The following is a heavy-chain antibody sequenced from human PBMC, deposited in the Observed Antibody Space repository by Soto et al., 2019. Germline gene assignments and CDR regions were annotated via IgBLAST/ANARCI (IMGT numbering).Heavy chain of an antibody. CDR1: GFTFSNYA. V-gene: IGHV3-23*01. Sequence: PGGSLRLSCAASGFTFSNYAMSWVRQAPGKGLEWVSAIGGGGVPTYHADSVKGRFTISRDNSKNTLYLQMNSLRAEDTAVYYCSTQDCSGDSCQHPNWGQGTLVTVSS. J-gene: IGHJ4*02. CDR3: STQDCSGDSCQHPN. CDR2: IGGGGVPT. D-gene: IGHD2-15*01.